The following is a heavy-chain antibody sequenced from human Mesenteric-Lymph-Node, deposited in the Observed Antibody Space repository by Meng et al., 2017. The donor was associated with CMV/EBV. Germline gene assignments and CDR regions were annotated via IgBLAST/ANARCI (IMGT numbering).Heavy chain of an antibody. D-gene: IGHD3-16*01. Sequence: SETLSLTCAVYGGSFSGYYWSWIRQPPGKGLEWIGEINHSGSTNYNPSLKSRVTISVDTSKNQFSLKLSSVTAADTAVYYCARDRRGGGLYYFDYWGQGTLVTVSS. CDR1: GGSFSGYY. J-gene: IGHJ4*02. CDR3: ARDRRGGGLYYFDY. CDR2: INHSGST. V-gene: IGHV4-34*01.